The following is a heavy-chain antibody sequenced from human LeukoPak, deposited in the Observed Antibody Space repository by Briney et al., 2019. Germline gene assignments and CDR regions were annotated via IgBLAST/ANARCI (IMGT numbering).Heavy chain of an antibody. V-gene: IGHV4-59*01. D-gene: IGHD3-10*01. J-gene: IGHJ4*02. Sequence: KPSETLSLTCTVSGGSISSYYWSWIRQPPGKGLEWIGYIYYSGSTNYNPSLKSRVTISVDTSKNQFSLKLSSVTAADTAVYYCARALWFGELYYFDYWDQGTLVTVSS. CDR3: ARALWFGELYYFDY. CDR2: IYYSGST. CDR1: GGSISSYY.